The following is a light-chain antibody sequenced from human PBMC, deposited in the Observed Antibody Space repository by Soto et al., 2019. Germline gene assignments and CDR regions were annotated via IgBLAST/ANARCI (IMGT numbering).Light chain of an antibody. V-gene: IGKV1-39*01. J-gene: IGKJ1*01. CDR3: QQYGSSPRT. Sequence: EIRMTQSPSSLSASVGDRVTIXCPTSQSISTYLNWSQQTAGQARKHLIYAASSLQGGGPSRFSGSGSGTDFTPTITTLEPEDFAVYYRQQYGSSPRTFGLGTKVDIK. CDR2: AAS. CDR1: QSISTY.